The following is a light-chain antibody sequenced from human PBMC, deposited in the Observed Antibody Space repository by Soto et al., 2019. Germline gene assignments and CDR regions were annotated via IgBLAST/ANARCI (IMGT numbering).Light chain of an antibody. J-gene: IGLJ3*02. V-gene: IGLV1-40*01. CDR1: SSNIGARHD. CDR3: QSFDSSLSSWV. Sequence: QSVLTQPPSVSGAPGQRVTISCTGSSSNIGARHDVHWYQQLPGTAPKLLIYGNSNRPSGVPDRFSGSKSGTSASLAITGLQAEDEADYYRQSFDSSLSSWVFGGGTKLTVL. CDR2: GNS.